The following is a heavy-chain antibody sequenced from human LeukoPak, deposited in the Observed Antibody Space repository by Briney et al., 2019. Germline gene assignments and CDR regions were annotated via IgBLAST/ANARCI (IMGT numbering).Heavy chain of an antibody. Sequence: SETLSLACTVSGGSISSYYWSWIRQPAGKGLEWIGHIYNSGSTNYNPSLKGRVTMSVATSKNQFSLHLSSVTAADTAVYYCARSAFLVTAPGLYYFDYWGQGTLVAVSS. CDR2: IYNSGST. CDR1: GGSISSYY. V-gene: IGHV4-4*07. CDR3: ARSAFLVTAPGLYYFDY. D-gene: IGHD6-13*01. J-gene: IGHJ4*02.